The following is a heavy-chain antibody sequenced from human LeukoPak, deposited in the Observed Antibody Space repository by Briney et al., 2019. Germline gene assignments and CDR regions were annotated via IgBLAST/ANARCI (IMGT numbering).Heavy chain of an antibody. J-gene: IGHJ4*02. CDR3: VKAPAHYDILTALDY. CDR1: GFTFSSYA. CDR2: ISSNGDST. Sequence: GGALRLSCSALGFTFSSYAMHWVRQAPGKGLEGGSVISSNGDSTYYADSVKGRFTISRDNSKNTLFLQMSSLRVEDTAVYYCVKAPAHYDILTALDYWGQGTLVTVSS. V-gene: IGHV3-64D*06. D-gene: IGHD3-9*01.